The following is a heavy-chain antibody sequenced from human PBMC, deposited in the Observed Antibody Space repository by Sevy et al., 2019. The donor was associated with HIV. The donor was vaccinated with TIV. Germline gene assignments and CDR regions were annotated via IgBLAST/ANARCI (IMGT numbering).Heavy chain of an antibody. CDR2: ISGSGGST. D-gene: IGHD1-26*01. CDR3: AKHLRYSGSYYDY. J-gene: IGHJ4*02. V-gene: IGHV3-23*01. Sequence: GGSLRLSCAASGFTFSSYAMSWVRQAPGKGLEWVSAISGSGGSTYFADSVKGRFTISRDNSKNTLYLQMNSLRAEDTAVYYCAKHLRYSGSYYDYWGQGTLVTVSS. CDR1: GFTFSSYA.